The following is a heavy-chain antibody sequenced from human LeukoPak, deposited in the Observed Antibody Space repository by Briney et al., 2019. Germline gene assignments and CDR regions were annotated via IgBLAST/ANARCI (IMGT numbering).Heavy chain of an antibody. D-gene: IGHD5-18*01. CDR2: IYYSGST. J-gene: IGHJ6*02. V-gene: IGHV4-59*01. CDR1: GGSISSYY. Sequence: SETQSLTCTVSGGSISSYYWSWIRQPPGKGLEWIGYIYYSGSTNYNPSLKSRVTISVDTSKNQFSLKLSSVTAADTAVYYCARWDGYPYYYGMDVWGQGTTVTVSS. CDR3: ARWDGYPYYYGMDV.